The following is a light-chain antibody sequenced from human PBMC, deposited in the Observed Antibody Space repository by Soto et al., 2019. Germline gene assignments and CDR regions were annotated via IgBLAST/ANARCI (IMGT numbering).Light chain of an antibody. V-gene: IGKV3-20*01. CDR1: QSVNNDF. J-gene: IGKJ4*01. Sequence: EIMLTQSPATLSLSPGERATLSCRASQSVNNDFLAWYQQKPGHAPRLLIYAGSYRATGIADRVSGSGSGTDFTLTISRLEPEDFAVYYCQQYGSSPLTFGGGTKVEIK. CDR2: AGS. CDR3: QQYGSSPLT.